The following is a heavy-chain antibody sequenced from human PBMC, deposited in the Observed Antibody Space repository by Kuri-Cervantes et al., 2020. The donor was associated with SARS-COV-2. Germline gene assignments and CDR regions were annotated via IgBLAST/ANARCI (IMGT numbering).Heavy chain of an antibody. CDR3: ARHTQGDN. CDR1: GFTFSSYS. CDR2: INSDGSTT. J-gene: IGHJ4*02. Sequence: GESLKISCAASGFTFSSYSMHWVRQAPGKGLVWVSRINSDGSTTNYADSVKGRFTISRDNAKNMLYLQMNSLRAEDTAVHYCARHTQGDNWGQGTLVTVSS. V-gene: IGHV3-74*01.